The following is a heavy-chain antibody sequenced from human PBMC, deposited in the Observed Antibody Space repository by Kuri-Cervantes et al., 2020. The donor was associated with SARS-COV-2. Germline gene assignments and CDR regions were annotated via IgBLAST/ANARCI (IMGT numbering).Heavy chain of an antibody. V-gene: IGHV1-2*04. Sequence: ASVQVTCKASGYTFSGYYIYWVRQAPGQGLEWMGWINPSSGGTNYAQKFQGWVTMTSDTSISTAYMELSRLRSDDTAVYYCARGMVRGIIQSYYYAMDVLGQGTTVTVSS. CDR2: INPSSGGT. CDR1: GYTFSGYY. D-gene: IGHD3-10*01. J-gene: IGHJ6*02. CDR3: ARGMVRGIIQSYYYAMDV.